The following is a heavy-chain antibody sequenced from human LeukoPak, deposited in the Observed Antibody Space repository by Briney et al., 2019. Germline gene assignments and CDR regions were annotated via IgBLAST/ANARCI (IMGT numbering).Heavy chain of an antibody. D-gene: IGHD1-1*01. V-gene: IGHV3-7*03. CDR2: MNQDGSEK. J-gene: IGHJ4*02. CDR1: GLRFGSYW. Sequence: PGGSLRLSCAASGLRFGSYWMNWVRQAPGKGLEWVANMNQDGSEKNYVDSVKGRFTISRDNTKNSLFLQMDSLRAEDTAFYYCARGNDSPYDRTFDYWGQGTLVTVSS. CDR3: ARGNDSPYDRTFDY.